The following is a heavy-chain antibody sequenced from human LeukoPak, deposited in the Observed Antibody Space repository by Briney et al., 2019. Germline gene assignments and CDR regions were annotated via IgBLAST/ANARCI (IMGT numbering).Heavy chain of an antibody. CDR2: ISGSGSGGST. CDR1: GFTFSSSA. V-gene: IGHV3-23*01. CDR3: AKDRVYAGDYFDY. D-gene: IGHD2-8*01. J-gene: IGHJ4*02. Sequence: GGSLRLSCAASGFTFSSSAMSWVRQAPGKGLEWVSSISGSGSGGSTYYADSVKGRFTISRDNSKNTLYLQMNSLRAEDTAVYYCAKDRVYAGDYFDYWGQGTLVTVSS.